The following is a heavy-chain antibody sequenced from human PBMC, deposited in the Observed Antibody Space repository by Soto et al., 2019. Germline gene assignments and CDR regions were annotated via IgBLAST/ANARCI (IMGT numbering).Heavy chain of an antibody. V-gene: IGHV4-59*01. D-gene: IGHD1-26*01. CDR2: IYYSGST. J-gene: IGHJ5*01. CDR3: ARERVGHWFDP. Sequence: PSETLSLTCTVSGGSISSYYWSWIRQPPGKGLEWIGYIYYSGSTNYNPSLKSRVTISVDTSKNQFSLKLSSVTAADTAAYYCARERVGHWFDPWGQGTLVTVSS. CDR1: GGSISSYY.